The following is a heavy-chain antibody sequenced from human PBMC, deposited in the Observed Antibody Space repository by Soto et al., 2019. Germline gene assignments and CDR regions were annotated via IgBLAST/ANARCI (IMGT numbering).Heavy chain of an antibody. J-gene: IGHJ5*02. CDR3: ARSVSRVEFDP. CDR1: GGSISSSSYY. V-gene: IGHV4-39*01. D-gene: IGHD3-3*01. Sequence: SETLSLTCTVSGGSISSSSYYWGWIRQPPGKGLEWIGSIYYSGSTYYNPSLKSRVTISVDTSKNQFSLKLSSVTAADTAVYYCARSVSRVEFDPWGQGTLVTVSS. CDR2: IYYSGST.